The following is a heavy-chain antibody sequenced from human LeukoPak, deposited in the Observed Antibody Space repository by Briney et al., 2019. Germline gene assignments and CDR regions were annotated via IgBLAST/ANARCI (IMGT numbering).Heavy chain of an antibody. J-gene: IGHJ4*02. CDR1: GFTFSSYG. CDR3: AKEGSITMVRGVLYYFDY. V-gene: IGHV3-30*18. D-gene: IGHD3-10*01. Sequence: GGSLRLSCAASGFTFSSYGMHWVRQAPGKGLEWVAVISYDGSNKYYADSVKGRFTISRDNSKNTLYLQMNSLRAEDTAVYYCAKEGSITMVRGVLYYFDYWGQGTLVTVSS. CDR2: ISYDGSNK.